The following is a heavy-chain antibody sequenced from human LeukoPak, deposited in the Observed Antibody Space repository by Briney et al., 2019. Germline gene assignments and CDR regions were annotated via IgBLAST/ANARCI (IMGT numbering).Heavy chain of an antibody. J-gene: IGHJ4*02. CDR1: GYTFTSYG. V-gene: IGHV1-18*01. Sequence: SVKVSCKASGYTFTSYGISWVRQAPGQGLEWMGWISAYNGNTNYAQKLQGRVTMTTDTSTSTAYMELRSLRSDDTAVYYCAISYYDILTGYTDYWGQGTLVTVSS. CDR2: ISAYNGNT. CDR3: AISYYDILTGYTDY. D-gene: IGHD3-9*01.